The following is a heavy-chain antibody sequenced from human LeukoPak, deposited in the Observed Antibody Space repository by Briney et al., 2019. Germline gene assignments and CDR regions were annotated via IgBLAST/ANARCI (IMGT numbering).Heavy chain of an antibody. CDR3: ASYYDFWSGYYTYYFDY. V-gene: IGHV3-11*06. D-gene: IGHD3-3*01. CDR1: GFTFSDYY. CDR2: ISSSSSYI. Sequence: GGSLRLSCGASGFTFSDYYMSWIRQAPGKGLEWVSSISSSSSYIYYADSVKGRFTISRDNAKNSLYLQMNSLRAEDTAVYYCASYYDFWSGYYTYYFDYWGQGTLVTVSS. J-gene: IGHJ4*02.